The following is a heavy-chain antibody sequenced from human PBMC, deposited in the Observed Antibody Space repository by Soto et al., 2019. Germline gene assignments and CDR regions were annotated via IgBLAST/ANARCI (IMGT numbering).Heavy chain of an antibody. Sequence: SETLSLTCTVSGGSISSYYWSWIRQPPGKGLEWIGYIYYSGSTNYNPSLKSRVTISVDTSKNQFSLKLSSVTAADTAVYYCARWRWNDGWGWFDPWGQGTLVTVSS. CDR2: IYYSGST. V-gene: IGHV4-59*01. CDR1: GGSISSYY. D-gene: IGHD1-1*01. CDR3: ARWRWNDGWGWFDP. J-gene: IGHJ5*02.